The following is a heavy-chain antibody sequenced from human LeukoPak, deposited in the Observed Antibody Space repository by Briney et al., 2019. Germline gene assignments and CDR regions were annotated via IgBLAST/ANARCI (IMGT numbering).Heavy chain of an antibody. CDR1: GGSISSSSYS. CDR2: IHYDGNT. D-gene: IGHD5-18*01. J-gene: IGHJ4*02. Sequence: SETLSLTCTVSGGSISSSSYSWTWIRQPPGKGLEWIGSIHYDGNTYYKPSLRSRVTISVDTSKNQFSLKLSSVTAADTAVYYCARVAVWIQLWLPDYWGQGTLVTVSS. CDR3: ARVAVWIQLWLPDY. V-gene: IGHV4-39*07.